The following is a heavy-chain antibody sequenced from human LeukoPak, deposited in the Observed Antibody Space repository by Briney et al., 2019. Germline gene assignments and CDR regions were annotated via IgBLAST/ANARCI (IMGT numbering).Heavy chain of an antibody. CDR3: AKDAAVALDY. J-gene: IGHJ4*02. CDR2: ISFSGRTT. Sequence: GGSLRLSCAASGLIFSEFIMNSVRQAPAKRLEWLSYISFSGRTTNYADSVKGRFTISRDNARNSLFLQITSLRAEDTAVYYCAKDAAVALDYWGQGTLVTVSS. D-gene: IGHD6-19*01. CDR1: GLIFSEFI. V-gene: IGHV3-48*01.